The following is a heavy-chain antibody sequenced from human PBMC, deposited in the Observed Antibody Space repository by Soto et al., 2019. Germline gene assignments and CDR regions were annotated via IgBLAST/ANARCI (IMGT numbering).Heavy chain of an antibody. CDR1: GGTFSSYA. V-gene: IGHV1-69*13. D-gene: IGHD2-2*01. CDR3: AREWGYCSSTSCYLGYYYYGMDV. Sequence: GASVKVPCKASGGTFSSYAISWVRQAPGQGLEWMGGIIPIFGTANYAQKFQGRVTITADESTSTAYMELSSLRSEDTAVYYCAREWGYCSSTSCYLGYYYYGMDVWGQGTTVTVSS. CDR2: IIPIFGTA. J-gene: IGHJ6*02.